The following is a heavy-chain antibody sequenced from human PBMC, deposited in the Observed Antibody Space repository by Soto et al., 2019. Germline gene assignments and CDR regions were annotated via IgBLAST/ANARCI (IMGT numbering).Heavy chain of an antibody. J-gene: IGHJ6*02. Sequence: PSETLSLTCTVSGASVSGGYYYWSWIRQPPGKGLEWIAYIDYSGSTNYNPSLKSRVTISVDTSNNRFSLKLSSVTAADTAVYYCARIVQKDGGLLSNYYYGTEACGLGTIVPVSS. D-gene: IGHD3-10*01. CDR2: IDYSGST. CDR3: ARIVQKDGGLLSNYYYGTEA. CDR1: GASVSGGYYY. V-gene: IGHV4-61*01.